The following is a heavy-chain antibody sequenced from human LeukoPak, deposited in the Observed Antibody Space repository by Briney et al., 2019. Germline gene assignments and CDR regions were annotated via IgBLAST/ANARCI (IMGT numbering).Heavy chain of an antibody. D-gene: IGHD6-13*01. V-gene: IGHV3-11*06. J-gene: IGHJ4*02. CDR2: IGSKSEYT. CDR3: ARGPYSSNWYVDY. Sequence: GGSLRLSCAASGFTFSDHYMNWIRQAPGKGLEWVSYIGSKSEYTDYADSVKGRFTISRDSAKNSLYLQMNSLRAEDTAVYYCARGPYSSNWYVDYWGQGTLVTVAS. CDR1: GFTFSDHY.